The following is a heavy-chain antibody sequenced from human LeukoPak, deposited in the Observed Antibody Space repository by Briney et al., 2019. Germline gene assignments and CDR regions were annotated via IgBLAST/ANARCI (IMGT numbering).Heavy chain of an antibody. CDR3: TRDSTY. CDR1: GFTFNSYS. J-gene: IGHJ4*02. V-gene: IGHV3-66*01. Sequence: PGGSLRLSCAASGFTFNSYSMNWVRQAPGKGLEWVSVIYSGGTTYYTDSVKGRFTISRDTSKNTLYLQMNSLRADDTALYYCTRDSTYWGQGTLVTVSS. D-gene: IGHD2/OR15-2a*01. CDR2: IYSGGTT.